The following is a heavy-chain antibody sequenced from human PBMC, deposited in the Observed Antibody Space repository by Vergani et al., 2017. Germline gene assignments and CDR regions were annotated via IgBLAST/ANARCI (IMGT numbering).Heavy chain of an antibody. D-gene: IGHD6-13*01. Sequence: EVQLVQSGAEVKKPGESLKISCKGSGYSFTSYWIGWVRQMPGKGLEWMGIIYPCDSGTRYSTAFQGQVTISAYKSISTAYLQWSSLNASDTAMYYCARHKGIAAAGTDWFDPWGQGTLVTVSS. CDR3: ARHKGIAAAGTDWFDP. CDR1: GYSFTSYW. J-gene: IGHJ5*02. CDR2: IYPCDSGT. V-gene: IGHV5-51*01.